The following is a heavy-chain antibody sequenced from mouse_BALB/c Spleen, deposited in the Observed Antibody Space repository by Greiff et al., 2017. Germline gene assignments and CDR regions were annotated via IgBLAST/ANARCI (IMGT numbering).Heavy chain of an antibody. CDR1: GFSLTGYG. Sequence: VQLVESGPGLVAPSQSLSITCTVSGFSLTGYGVNWVRQPPGKGLEWLGMIWGDGSTDYNSALKSRLSISKDNSKSQVFLKMNSLQTDDTARYYCAREGYYGSRYFDVWGAGTTVTVSS. CDR2: IWGDGST. V-gene: IGHV2-6-7*01. CDR3: AREGYYGSRYFDV. D-gene: IGHD1-1*01. J-gene: IGHJ1*01.